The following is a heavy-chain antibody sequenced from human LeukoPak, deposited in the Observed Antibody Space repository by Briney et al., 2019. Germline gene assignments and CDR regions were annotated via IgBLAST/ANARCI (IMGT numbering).Heavy chain of an antibody. V-gene: IGHV3-30*18. D-gene: IGHD6-19*01. Sequence: GGSLRLSCAASGFTFSSYGMHWVRQAPGKGLEWVAVISYDGSNKYYADSVKGRFAISRDNSKNTLYLQMNSLRAEDTAVYYCAKVHSVAGHNWFDPWGQGTLVTVSS. J-gene: IGHJ5*02. CDR3: AKVHSVAGHNWFDP. CDR1: GFTFSSYG. CDR2: ISYDGSNK.